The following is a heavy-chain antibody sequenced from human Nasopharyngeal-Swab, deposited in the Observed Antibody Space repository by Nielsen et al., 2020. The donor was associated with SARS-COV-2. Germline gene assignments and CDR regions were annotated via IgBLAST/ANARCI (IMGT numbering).Heavy chain of an antibody. CDR1: GGFFISYY. Sequence: SQTLSLTCAAYGGFFISYYWNWFRQPPGKGLEWIGEINHSGSTNYNPSLKSRVTISVDTSKNQFSLKLSSVTAADTAVYYCARTRDLYYYDRWGQGTLVTVSS. D-gene: IGHD3-22*01. CDR3: ARTRDLYYYDR. J-gene: IGHJ4*02. CDR2: INHSGST. V-gene: IGHV4-34*01.